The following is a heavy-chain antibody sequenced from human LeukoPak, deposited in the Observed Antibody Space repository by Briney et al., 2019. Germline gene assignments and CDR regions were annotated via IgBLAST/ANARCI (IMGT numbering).Heavy chain of an antibody. CDR2: IKHDGREK. Sequence: GGSLRLSCAASGFTFRSYWMSWVRQAPGKGLEWVANIKHDGREKYYVDSVKGRFTISRDNSKNTLYLQMNSLRAEDTAVYYCARDNFVAVAGTRSAGSYYYGMDVWGQGTTVTVSS. V-gene: IGHV3-7*01. J-gene: IGHJ6*02. CDR3: ARDNFVAVAGTRSAGSYYYGMDV. D-gene: IGHD6-19*01. CDR1: GFTFRSYW.